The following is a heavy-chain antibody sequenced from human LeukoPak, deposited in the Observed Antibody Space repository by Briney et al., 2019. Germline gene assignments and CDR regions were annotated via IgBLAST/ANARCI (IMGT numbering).Heavy chain of an antibody. CDR2: IAWNSGNT. V-gene: IGHV3-9*01. Sequence: PGRSLRLSCAASGFTFDNYAMHWVRQAPGKGLERVSGIAWNSGNTGFADSVKGRFTISRDNAENSLYLQMNSLTPEDTAFYFCAKDMNSYGSGSSYNPWGPFDSGGQGTLVTVSS. J-gene: IGHJ4*02. CDR1: GFTFDNYA. CDR3: AKDMNSYGSGSSYNPWGPFDS. D-gene: IGHD3-10*01.